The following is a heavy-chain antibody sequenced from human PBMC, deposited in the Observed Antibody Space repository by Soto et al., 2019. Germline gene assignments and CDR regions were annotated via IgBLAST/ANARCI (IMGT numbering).Heavy chain of an antibody. D-gene: IGHD6-13*01. Sequence: QLQLQESGPGLVKPSETLSLTCTVSGGSISSSSYYWGWIRQPPGKGLEWIGSIYYSGSTYYNPSLKSRVTMSVDTSKNQFSLKLSSVTAADTAVYYCARPHSSRSDGKDAFDIWGQGTMVTVSS. V-gene: IGHV4-39*01. J-gene: IGHJ3*02. CDR1: GGSISSSSYY. CDR3: ARPHSSRSDGKDAFDI. CDR2: IYYSGST.